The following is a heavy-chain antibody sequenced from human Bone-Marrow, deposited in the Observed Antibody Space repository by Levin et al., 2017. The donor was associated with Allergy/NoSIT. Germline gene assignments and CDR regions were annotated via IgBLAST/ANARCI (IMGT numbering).Heavy chain of an antibody. CDR2: IIPIFGTA. V-gene: IGHV1-69*13. Sequence: SVKVSCKASGGTFSSYAISWVRQAPGQGLEWMGGIIPIFGTANYAQKFQGRVTITADESTSTAYMELSSLRSEDTAVYYCARDVFPTANWFDPWGQGTLVTVSS. CDR1: GGTFSSYA. D-gene: IGHD2-21*01. J-gene: IGHJ5*02. CDR3: ARDVFPTANWFDP.